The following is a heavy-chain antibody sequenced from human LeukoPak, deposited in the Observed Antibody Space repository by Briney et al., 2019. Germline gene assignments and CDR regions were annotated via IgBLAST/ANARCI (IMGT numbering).Heavy chain of an antibody. CDR2: INGDGSNT. J-gene: IGHJ3*02. V-gene: IGHV3-74*01. D-gene: IGHD3-10*01. CDR1: GLTFRSYW. Sequence: GGSLRLSCAASGLTFRSYWMHWVRQTPGKGLVWVSRINGDGSNTTYAGSVKGRFTTSRDTAKNTLYLQMISLRADDTAVYYCASGSGSYSSDAFDIWGQGTMVTVSS. CDR3: ASGSGSYSSDAFDI.